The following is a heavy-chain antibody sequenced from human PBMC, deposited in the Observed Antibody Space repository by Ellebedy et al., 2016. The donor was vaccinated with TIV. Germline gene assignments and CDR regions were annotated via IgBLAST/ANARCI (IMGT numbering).Heavy chain of an antibody. J-gene: IGHJ4*02. CDR2: IKQDGSEK. CDR3: SRSVGPGDY. CDR1: GFTFSNYW. Sequence: PGGSLRLSCAASGFTFSNYWMNWVRHTPLKGLEWVANIKQDGSEKYYVDSVRGRFTISRDNAKNSLFLQMNSLRADDTAVYYCSRSVGPGDYWGQGTLVTVSS. V-gene: IGHV3-7*03. D-gene: IGHD1-26*01.